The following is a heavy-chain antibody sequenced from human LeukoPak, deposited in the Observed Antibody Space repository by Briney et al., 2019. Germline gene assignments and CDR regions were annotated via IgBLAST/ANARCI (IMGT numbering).Heavy chain of an antibody. CDR2: IRTNGAGT. CDR1: GFTFSSYN. Sequence: AGGSLRLSCAASGFTFSSYNMNWVRRAPGQGLEWVSTIRTNGAGTHYADSVRGRFTISRDDSKNTLCLQMDSLRAEDTAVYYCARDDYGDSGPLFDYWAREPWSPSPQ. V-gene: IGHV3-23*01. D-gene: IGHD4-17*01. CDR3: ARDDYGDSGPLFDY. J-gene: IGHJ4*02.